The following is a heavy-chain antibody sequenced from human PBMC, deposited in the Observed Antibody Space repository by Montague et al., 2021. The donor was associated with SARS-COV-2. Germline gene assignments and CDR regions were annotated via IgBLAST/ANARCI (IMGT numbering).Heavy chain of an antibody. CDR3: ARGQVTVYAILFAFPAAGAIDV. V-gene: IGHV4-34*01. CDR1: GGSFTDFY. D-gene: IGHD3-16*02. CDR2: SNYRGSS. Sequence: SETLSLTCAVYGGSFTDFYWTWIRQPPGKGLEWIGQSNYRGSSNYHPSLKNRVTISVDKSKNQISLNLTSVTAADTATYYCARGQVTVYAILFAFPAAGAIDVWGQGTTVTVS. J-gene: IGHJ3*01.